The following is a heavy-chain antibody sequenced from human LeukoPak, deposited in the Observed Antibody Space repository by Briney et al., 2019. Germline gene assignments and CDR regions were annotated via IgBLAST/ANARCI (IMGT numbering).Heavy chain of an antibody. Sequence: GGSLRLSCTASGFTFDDYAMHWVRQAPGKGLEWVSGISWNSGSIGYADTVKGRFTISRDNAKNSLYLQMNSLRAEDTAVYYCARGANYYGSGSYLAFDIWGQGTMVTVSS. CDR2: ISWNSGSI. D-gene: IGHD3-10*01. CDR1: GFTFDDYA. V-gene: IGHV3-9*01. CDR3: ARGANYYGSGSYLAFDI. J-gene: IGHJ3*02.